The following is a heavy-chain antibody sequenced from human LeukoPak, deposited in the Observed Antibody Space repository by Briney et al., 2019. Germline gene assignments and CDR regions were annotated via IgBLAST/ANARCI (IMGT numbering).Heavy chain of an antibody. D-gene: IGHD3-22*01. V-gene: IGHV1-24*01. CDR3: ATSFYDSSGYKSWFDP. J-gene: IGHJ5*02. CDR1: GYTLTELP. CDR2: FDPEDGET. Sequence: ASVKVSCKVSGYTLTELPMHWVRQAPGKGLEWMGGFDPEDGETIYAQKFQGRVTMTEDTSTDTAYMELSSLRSEDTAVYYCATSFYDSSGYKSWFDPWGQGTLVTVSS.